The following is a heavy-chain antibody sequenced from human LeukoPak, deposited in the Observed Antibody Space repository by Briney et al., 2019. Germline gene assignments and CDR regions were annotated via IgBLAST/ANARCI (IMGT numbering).Heavy chain of an antibody. CDR3: ARDRLDMVIAAAADDAFDI. V-gene: IGHV1-18*01. D-gene: IGHD6-13*01. CDR2: ISAYNGNT. J-gene: IGHJ3*02. Sequence: GSSVKDSCKASGGTFSSYAISWVRQAPGQGLEWMGWISAYNGNTNYAQKLQGRVTMTTDTSTSTAYMELRSLRSDDTAVYYCARDRLDMVIAAAADDAFDIWGQGTMVTVSS. CDR1: GGTFSSYA.